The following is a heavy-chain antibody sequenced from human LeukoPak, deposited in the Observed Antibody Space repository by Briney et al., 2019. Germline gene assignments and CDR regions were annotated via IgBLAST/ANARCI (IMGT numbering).Heavy chain of an antibody. Sequence: GGSLRLSCAASGFTFSSYVMSWVRQAPGKGLEWVSALSGSDTYTYYADSVKGRFTISRDNSKNTMYPQMDSLRAEDTAVYYCAKDTDYGDYFDYWGQGTLVTVSS. V-gene: IGHV3-23*01. J-gene: IGHJ4*02. CDR1: GFTFSSYV. CDR2: LSGSDTYT. D-gene: IGHD4-17*01. CDR3: AKDTDYGDYFDY.